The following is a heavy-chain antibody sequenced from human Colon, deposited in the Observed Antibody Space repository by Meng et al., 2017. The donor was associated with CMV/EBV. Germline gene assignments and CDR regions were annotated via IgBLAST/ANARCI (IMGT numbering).Heavy chain of an antibody. Sequence: EVQLVESGGXLVKPGGSRRLSCAASGFTFSSFSMNWVRQAPGKGLEWVSSISSSSSYIYYADSVKGRFTISRDNAKNSLYLQMNSLRAEDTAVYYCARVWVEMATIGTFDDWGQGTLVTVSS. D-gene: IGHD5-24*01. CDR3: ARVWVEMATIGTFDD. J-gene: IGHJ4*02. CDR2: ISSSSSYI. CDR1: GFTFSSFS. V-gene: IGHV3-21*01.